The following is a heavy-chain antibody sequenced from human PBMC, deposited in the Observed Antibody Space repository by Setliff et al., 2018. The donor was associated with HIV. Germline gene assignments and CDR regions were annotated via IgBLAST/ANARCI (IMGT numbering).Heavy chain of an antibody. V-gene: IGHV4-31*03. Sequence: SETLSLTCTVSGGSVSSGAYFWSWIRQHPGKGLEWMGYMSKRGTYIINPSLESRMTMSVDTSKNQLYLRLRSVTAADTAVYFCARDAVEASIPGGWFDSWGPGTLVTVSS. CDR1: GGSVSSGAYF. CDR3: ARDAVEASIPGGWFDS. J-gene: IGHJ5*01. CDR2: MSKRGTY. D-gene: IGHD2-21*01.